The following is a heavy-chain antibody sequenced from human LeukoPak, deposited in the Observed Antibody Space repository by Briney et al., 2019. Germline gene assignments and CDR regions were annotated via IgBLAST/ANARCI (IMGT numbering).Heavy chain of an antibody. V-gene: IGHV3-53*01. CDR2: IYSGGST. D-gene: IGHD6-13*01. CDR3: ATSSSSAVGYFDY. Sequence: GGSLRLSCAASGFTVSSNYMSWVRQAPGEGLEWVSGIYSGGSTYYADSVKGRFTISRDTSKNTLSPQMNSLRAEDTAVYYSATSSSSAVGYFDYWGQGTLVTVSS. CDR1: GFTVSSNY. J-gene: IGHJ4*02.